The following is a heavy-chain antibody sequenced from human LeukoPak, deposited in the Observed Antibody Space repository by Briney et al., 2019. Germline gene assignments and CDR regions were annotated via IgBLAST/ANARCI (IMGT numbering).Heavy chain of an antibody. D-gene: IGHD1-26*01. J-gene: IGHJ3*02. CDR1: GFTFSSYS. Sequence: GGSLRLSCAASGFTFSSYSMNWVRQAPGKGLEWVSSISSSSRYIYYADSVKGRFTISRDNAKNSLYLQMNSLRAEDTAVYYCARASRHKEWEPLPIDAFDIWGQGTMVTVSS. V-gene: IGHV3-21*01. CDR3: ARASRHKEWEPLPIDAFDI. CDR2: ISSSSRYI.